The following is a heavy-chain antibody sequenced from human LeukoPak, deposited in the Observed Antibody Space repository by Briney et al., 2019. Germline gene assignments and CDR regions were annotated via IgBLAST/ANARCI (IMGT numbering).Heavy chain of an antibody. CDR1: GYTFTGYY. V-gene: IGHV1-2*02. D-gene: IGHD3-22*01. CDR3: ARDHRVYYDSSGRPHDAFDI. J-gene: IGHJ3*02. Sequence: ASVKVSCKASGYTFTGYYMHWVRQAPGQGLEWMGWINPNSGGTNYAQKFQGRVTTTRDTSISTAYMELSRLRSDDTAVSYCARDHRVYYDSSGRPHDAFDIWGQGTMVTVSS. CDR2: INPNSGGT.